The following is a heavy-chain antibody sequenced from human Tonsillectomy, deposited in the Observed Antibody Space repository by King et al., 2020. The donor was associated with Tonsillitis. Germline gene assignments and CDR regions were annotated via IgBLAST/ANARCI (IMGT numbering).Heavy chain of an antibody. CDR3: ARDRGEMATLDY. J-gene: IGHJ4*02. V-gene: IGHV3-33*01. CDR1: GFTFSSYG. CDR2: IWYDGGNK. D-gene: IGHD5-24*01. Sequence: VQLVESGGGVVQPGRSLRLSCAASGFTFSSYGMHWVRQAPGKGLEWVGVIWYDGGNKYYQDSVKGRFTISRANSKNTLYLQMNSLRAEDTAVYYCARDRGEMATLDYWGQGTLVTVSS.